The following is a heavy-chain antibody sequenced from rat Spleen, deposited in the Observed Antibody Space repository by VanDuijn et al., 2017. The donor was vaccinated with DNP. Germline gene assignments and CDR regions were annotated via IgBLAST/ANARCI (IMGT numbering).Heavy chain of an antibody. J-gene: IGHJ2*01. CDR1: GFNFYDYW. D-gene: IGHD1-11*01. CDR2: INKGSSTI. V-gene: IGHV4-2*01. CDR3: AKGPNYGGWNDYFDY. Sequence: EVKLVESGGGLVQPGRSLKLSCAASGFNFYDYWMGWVRQAPGKGLEWLGAINKGSSTINYIPSLKDKFTISIDNAQNTLYLKMNKLGAEDKANYYCAKGPNYGGWNDYFDYWGQGVMVTVSS.